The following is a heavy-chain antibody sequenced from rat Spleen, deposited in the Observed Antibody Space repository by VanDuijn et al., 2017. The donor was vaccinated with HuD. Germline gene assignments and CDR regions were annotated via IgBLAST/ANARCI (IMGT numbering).Heavy chain of an antibody. J-gene: IGHJ2*01. V-gene: IGHV5-7*01. CDR3: ARQFYYFDY. CDR1: GFTFSDYN. Sequence: EVQLVESGGGLVQPGRSLKLSCAASGFTFSDYNMAWVRQAPKTGLEWVATISYDGSSTYYRDSVKGRFTISSDNANSTLYLQMDSLRSEDTATYYCARQFYYFDYWGQGVMVTVSS. CDR2: ISYDGSST.